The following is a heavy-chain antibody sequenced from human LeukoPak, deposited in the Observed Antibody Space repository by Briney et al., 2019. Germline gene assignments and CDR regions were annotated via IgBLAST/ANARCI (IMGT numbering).Heavy chain of an antibody. D-gene: IGHD3-22*01. Sequence: SETLSLTCTVSGGSISSSSYYWGWIRQPPGKGLEWIGSIYYSGSTYYNPSLKSRVTISVDTSKNQFSLKLSSVTAADTAVYYCASYYYDSSGYYLGLSYWGQGTLVTVSS. CDR2: IYYSGST. V-gene: IGHV4-39*07. CDR1: GGSISSSSYY. CDR3: ASYYYDSSGYYLGLSY. J-gene: IGHJ4*02.